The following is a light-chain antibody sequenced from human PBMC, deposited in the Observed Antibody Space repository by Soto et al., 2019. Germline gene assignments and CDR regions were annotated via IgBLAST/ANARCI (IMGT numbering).Light chain of an antibody. Sequence: EIVMTQSPATLSVSPGERATLSCRASQSVGSNLAWYQQKPGQVPRLLIYGASTRANGIPARFSGSGSGTDFTLTISSLEPEDFAVYYCQQRSNWPPFTFGPGTKVDIK. J-gene: IGKJ3*01. CDR1: QSVGSN. CDR2: GAS. V-gene: IGKV3-11*01. CDR3: QQRSNWPPFT.